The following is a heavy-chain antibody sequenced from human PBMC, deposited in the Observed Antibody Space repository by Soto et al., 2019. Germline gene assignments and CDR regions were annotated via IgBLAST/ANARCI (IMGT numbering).Heavy chain of an antibody. Sequence: GGSLRLSCAASGFTFSSYSMSWVRQSPGKGLEWVSAISGRGGTTYHADSVKGRFTISRDNSKNTLYLQMNSLRAEDTAVYYCAKDSGTYYYGSGSYSDYWGQGTLVTVSS. V-gene: IGHV3-23*01. CDR1: GFTFSSYS. J-gene: IGHJ4*02. CDR2: ISGRGGTT. D-gene: IGHD3-10*01. CDR3: AKDSGTYYYGSGSYSDY.